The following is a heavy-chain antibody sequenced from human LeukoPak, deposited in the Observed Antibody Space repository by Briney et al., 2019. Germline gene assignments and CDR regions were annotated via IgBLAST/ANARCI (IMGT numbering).Heavy chain of an antibody. CDR2: FGTRSTSI. Sequence: GGSLRLSCAASGFTFSSYSMNWIRQAPGKGLELVSSFGTRSTSIYYARSVTGRFIISRDNAKNSLYLQMNSLRAEDTAVYYCARENDQGFDYWGQGTLVTVSS. D-gene: IGHD3-16*01. CDR3: ARENDQGFDY. V-gene: IGHV3-21*01. CDR1: GFTFSSYS. J-gene: IGHJ4*02.